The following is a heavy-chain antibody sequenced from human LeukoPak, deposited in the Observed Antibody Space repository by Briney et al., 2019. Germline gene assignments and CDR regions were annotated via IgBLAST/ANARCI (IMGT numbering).Heavy chain of an antibody. CDR3: ARLTREDGVDV. J-gene: IGHJ6*02. Sequence: SETLSLTCNVSGGSINGYYWTWIRQPPGKGLEWIGYMFYNGNTNYSPSLKSRVAISLDTSKSQISMRLTSVTAADTGVYHCARLTREDGVDVWGQGTTVTVSS. V-gene: IGHV4-59*01. CDR1: GGSINGYY. CDR2: MFYNGNT.